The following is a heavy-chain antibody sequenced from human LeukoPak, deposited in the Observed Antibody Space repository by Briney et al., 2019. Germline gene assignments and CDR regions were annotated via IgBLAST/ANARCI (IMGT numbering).Heavy chain of an antibody. V-gene: IGHV1-18*01. CDR2: ISPYNGNT. CDR1: GYTFTTYV. Sequence: ASVKVSCKASGYTFTTYVINWVHQAPGQGLEWMGWISPYNGNTHYAEKLQGRVTMTTDTSTSTGYMELRSLTSEDTAVYYCARIPQGGWSGYYYFDYWGQGTLVTVSS. J-gene: IGHJ4*02. CDR3: ARIPQGGWSGYYYFDY. D-gene: IGHD3-3*01.